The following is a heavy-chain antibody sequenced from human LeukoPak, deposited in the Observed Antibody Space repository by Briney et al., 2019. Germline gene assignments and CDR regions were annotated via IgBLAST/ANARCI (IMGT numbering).Heavy chain of an antibody. J-gene: IGHJ4*02. CDR3: ARDRTTSGYYSGYFDY. V-gene: IGHV1-46*01. CDR1: GYTFTGYY. CDR2: INPSGGST. Sequence: ASVKVSCKASGYTFTGYYMHWVRQAPGQGLEWMGWINPSGGSTSYAQKFQGRVTMTRDTSTSTVYMELSSLRSEDTAVYYCARDRTTSGYYSGYFDYWGQGTLVTVSS. D-gene: IGHD3-22*01.